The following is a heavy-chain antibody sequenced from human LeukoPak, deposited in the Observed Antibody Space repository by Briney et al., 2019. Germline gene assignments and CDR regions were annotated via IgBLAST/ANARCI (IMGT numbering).Heavy chain of an antibody. CDR3: ARGIQPHFDY. Sequence: ASVKVSCKASGYPFSNFDINWVRQATGQGLEWMGWMNPNSGNTGYAQKFQGRVTMTRNTSISTAYMELSSLRSEDTAVYYCARGIQPHFDYWGQGTLVTVSS. J-gene: IGHJ4*02. CDR2: MNPNSGNT. D-gene: IGHD5-18*01. V-gene: IGHV1-8*02. CDR1: GYPFSNFD.